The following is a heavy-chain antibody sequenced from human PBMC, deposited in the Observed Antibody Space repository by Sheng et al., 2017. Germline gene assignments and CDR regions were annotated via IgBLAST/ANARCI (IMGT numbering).Heavy chain of an antibody. CDR3: AKYDCSNWVSDS. J-gene: IGHJ4*02. Sequence: QVQLQESGPGLVKPSETLSLTCIVSGYSISTGYYWGWIRQPPGKGLEWIGTIYHSGTTFYNPSLKSRVSISVDTSTNKFSLKLNSVTATDTAVYYCAKYDCSNWVSDSWGQGTLVTVSS. V-gene: IGHV4-38-2*02. CDR1: GYSISTGYY. D-gene: IGHD3-22*01. CDR2: IYHSGTT.